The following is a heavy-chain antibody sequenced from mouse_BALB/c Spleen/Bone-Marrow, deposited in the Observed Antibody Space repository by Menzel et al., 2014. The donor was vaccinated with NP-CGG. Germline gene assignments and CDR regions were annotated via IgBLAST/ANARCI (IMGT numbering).Heavy chain of an antibody. CDR3: ARWDYRYYLDV. CDR1: GYSITSGYS. D-gene: IGHD2-14*01. J-gene: IGHJ1*01. V-gene: IGHV3-1*02. CDR2: IHYSGST. Sequence: EVQLVESGPDLVKPSQSLSLTCTVTGYSITSGYSCHWIRQFPGNKLEWMGYIHYSGSTNYNPSLKSRISITRDTSKNQFFLQLNSVTTEDTATYYCARWDYRYYLDVWGAGTTVTVSS.